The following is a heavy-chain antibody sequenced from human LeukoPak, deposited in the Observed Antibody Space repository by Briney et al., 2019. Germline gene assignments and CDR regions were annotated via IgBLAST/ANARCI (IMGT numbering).Heavy chain of an antibody. CDR2: ISAYNGNT. CDR1: GYTFSIYA. D-gene: IGHD6-19*01. CDR3: ARVLAVAGSVLDY. V-gene: IGHV1-18*01. Sequence: ASVKVSCKASGYTFSIYAINWVRQAPGQGLEWMGWISAYNGNTNYAQKLQGRVTMTTDTSTSTAYMELRSLRSDDTAVYYCARVLAVAGSVLDYWGQGTLVTVSS. J-gene: IGHJ4*02.